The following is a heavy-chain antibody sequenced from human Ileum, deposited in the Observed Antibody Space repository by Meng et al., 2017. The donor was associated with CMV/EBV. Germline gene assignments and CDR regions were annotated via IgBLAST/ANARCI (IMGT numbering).Heavy chain of an antibody. J-gene: IGHJ4*02. CDR3: VKDAGDTRFGLFSPWYFDF. D-gene: IGHD3/OR15-3a*01. CDR2: ISAYNGNT. Sequence: ASVKVSCKASGYTFTSYGISWVRQAPGQGLEWMGWISAYNGNTNYAQKLQGRVTMTRNTIHLQMNSVSPEDTALYYCVKDAGDTRFGLFSPWYFDFWGQGTQVTVSS. CDR1: GYTFTSYG. V-gene: IGHV1-18*01.